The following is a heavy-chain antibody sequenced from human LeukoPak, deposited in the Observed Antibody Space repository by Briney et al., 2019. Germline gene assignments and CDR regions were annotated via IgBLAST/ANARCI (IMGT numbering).Heavy chain of an antibody. CDR2: ISSSGSTI. CDR3: AREAHYYDSSGYYEGDAFDI. CDR1: GFTFSDYY. J-gene: IGHJ3*02. D-gene: IGHD3-22*01. Sequence: GGSLRLSCAASGFTFSDYYMSWIRQAPGKGLEWVSYISSSGSTIYYADSVKGRFTISRDNAKNSLYLQMNSLRAEDTAVYYCAREAHYYDSSGYYEGDAFDIWGQGTMVTVSS. V-gene: IGHV3-11*04.